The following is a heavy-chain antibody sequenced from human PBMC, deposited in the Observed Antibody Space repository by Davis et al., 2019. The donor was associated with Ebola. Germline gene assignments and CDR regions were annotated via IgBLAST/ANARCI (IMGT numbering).Heavy chain of an antibody. V-gene: IGHV4-59*01. CDR1: GGSISSYY. J-gene: IGHJ5*02. Sequence: GSLRLSCTVSGGSISSYYWSWIRQPPGKGLEWIGYIYYSGSTNYNPSLKSRVTISVDTSKNQFSLKLSSVTAADTAVYYCARATQSWFDPWGQGTLVTVSS. CDR3: ARATQSWFDP. D-gene: IGHD1-1*01. CDR2: IYYSGST.